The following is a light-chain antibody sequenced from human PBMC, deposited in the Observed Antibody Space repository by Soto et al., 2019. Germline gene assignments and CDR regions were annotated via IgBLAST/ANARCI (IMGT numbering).Light chain of an antibody. CDR3: SSYTNSSTRV. J-gene: IGLJ1*01. V-gene: IGLV2-14*03. Sequence: QSVLAQSASVSGSPGQSITISCTGTSSDVGAYDFVSWYQQHPDKAPKLMIYEVSNRPSGVSYRFSGSKSVNTATLTISGLQAEDEADYYCSSYTNSSTRVFGTGTKLTVL. CDR1: SSDVGAYDF. CDR2: EVS.